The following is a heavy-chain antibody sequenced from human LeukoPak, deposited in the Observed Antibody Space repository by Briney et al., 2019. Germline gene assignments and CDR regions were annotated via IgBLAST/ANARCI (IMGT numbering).Heavy chain of an antibody. D-gene: IGHD3-10*01. J-gene: IGHJ4*02. CDR1: GGSISSYY. CDR3: ARVYSAKGSGSLFLGYYFDY. V-gene: IGHV4-59*01. Sequence: SETLSLTCTVSGGSISSYYWSWIRQPPGKGLEWIGYNYYSGSTNYNPSLKSRVTISVDTSKNQFSLKLSSVTAADTAVYYCARVYSAKGSGSLFLGYYFDYWGQGTLVTVSS. CDR2: NYYSGST.